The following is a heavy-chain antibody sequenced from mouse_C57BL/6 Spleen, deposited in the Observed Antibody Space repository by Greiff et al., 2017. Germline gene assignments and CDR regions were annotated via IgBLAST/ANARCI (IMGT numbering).Heavy chain of an antibody. CDR2: INPNNGGT. CDR1: GYTFTDYY. D-gene: IGHD1-1*01. Sequence: EVQLQQSGPELVKPGASVKISCKASGYTFTDYYMNWVKQSHGKSLEWIGDINPNNGGTSYNQKFKGKATLTVDKSSSTAYMELRSLTSEDSAVYYCAREVGSAFDYWGQGTTLTVSS. V-gene: IGHV1-26*01. J-gene: IGHJ2*01. CDR3: AREVGSAFDY.